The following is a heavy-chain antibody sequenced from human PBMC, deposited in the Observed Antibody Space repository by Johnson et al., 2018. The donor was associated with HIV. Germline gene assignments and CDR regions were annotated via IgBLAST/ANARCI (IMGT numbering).Heavy chain of an antibody. CDR1: GFTFSRYW. J-gene: IGHJ3*02. V-gene: IGHV3-7*03. D-gene: IGHD3-16*01. CDR3: TSEGAFYDAFDI. CDR2: IKQDGSEK. Sequence: VQLVESGGGLVQPGGSLRLSCAASGFTFSRYWLTWVRQAPGKGLELVANIKQDGSEKYYVDSVKGRFTISRDNAKKSLYLQINSLKTEDTAVYYCTSEGAFYDAFDIWGQGAMVTVSS.